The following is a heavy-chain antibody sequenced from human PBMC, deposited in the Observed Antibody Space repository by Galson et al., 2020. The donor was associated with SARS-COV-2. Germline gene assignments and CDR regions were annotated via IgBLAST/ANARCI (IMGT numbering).Heavy chain of an antibody. CDR3: AREGLGYCSSTSCYSAFDI. V-gene: IGHV4-4*07. Sequence: ETSETLSLTCTVSGGPISSYYWSWIRQPAGKGLEWIGRIYTSGSTKYNPSLKSRVTMSVDTSKNQFSLKLSSVTAADTAVYYCAREGLGYCSSTSCYSAFDIWGQGTMVTVSS. D-gene: IGHD2-2*02. J-gene: IGHJ3*02. CDR2: IYTSGST. CDR1: GGPISSYY.